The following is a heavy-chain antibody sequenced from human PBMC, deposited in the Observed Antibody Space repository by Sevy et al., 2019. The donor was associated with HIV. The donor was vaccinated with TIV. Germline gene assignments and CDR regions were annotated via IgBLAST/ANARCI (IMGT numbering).Heavy chain of an antibody. Sequence: GGSLRLSCEASGFSVSSNYMAWVRQAPGKGLEWVSVIYSGKSTDYRDSVNGRFTISRDSSKNTLYLQMDSLRAEDPAVYNCARVQSHTGWFDYWGQGSLVTVSS. J-gene: IGHJ4*02. CDR1: GFSVSSNY. CDR3: ARVQSHTGWFDY. CDR2: IYSGKST. V-gene: IGHV3-53*01. D-gene: IGHD6-19*01.